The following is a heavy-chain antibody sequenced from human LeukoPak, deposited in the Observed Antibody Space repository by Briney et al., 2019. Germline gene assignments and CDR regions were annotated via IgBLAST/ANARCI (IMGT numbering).Heavy chain of an antibody. J-gene: IGHJ4*02. CDR1: GFTFSSYE. CDR2: LSRDSKYI. Sequence: GGSLRLSCAASGFTFSSYEMNWVRQAPGKGLEWVSSLSRDSKYIYYADSVKGRFTISRDNAKNSVYLQMSSLRAEDTAVYYCARSTSETGNDYWGQGTLVTVSS. V-gene: IGHV3-21*01. CDR3: ARSTSETGNDY. D-gene: IGHD3-9*01.